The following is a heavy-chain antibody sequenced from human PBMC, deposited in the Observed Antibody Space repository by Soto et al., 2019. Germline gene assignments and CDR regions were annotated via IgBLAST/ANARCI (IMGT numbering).Heavy chain of an antibody. J-gene: IGHJ3*02. Sequence: PGGSLRLSCTASGFTFGDYAMSWVRQAPGKGLEWVGFIRSKAYGGTTEYAASVKGRFTISRDDSKNTLYLQMNSLRAEGTAVYYCAKVRTTVTTAAFDIWGQGTMVTVSS. D-gene: IGHD4-17*01. CDR1: GFTFGDYA. CDR2: IRSKAYGGTT. V-gene: IGHV3-49*04. CDR3: AKVRTTVTTAAFDI.